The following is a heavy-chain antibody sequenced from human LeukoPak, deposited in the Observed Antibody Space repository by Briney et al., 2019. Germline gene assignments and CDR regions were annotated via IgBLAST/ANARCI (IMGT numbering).Heavy chain of an antibody. J-gene: IGHJ4*02. D-gene: IGHD5-12*01. CDR1: GGYISRGDYY. CDR2: IYYSGST. V-gene: IGHV4-30-4*02. CDR3: AGGDSGYVGY. Sequence: SETLSLTCTVSGGYISRGDYYWSWIRQPPGKGLEWIGYIYYSGSTYYNPSLKSRVTISVDTSKNQFSLKLSSVTAADTAVYYCAGGDSGYVGYWGQGTLVTVSS.